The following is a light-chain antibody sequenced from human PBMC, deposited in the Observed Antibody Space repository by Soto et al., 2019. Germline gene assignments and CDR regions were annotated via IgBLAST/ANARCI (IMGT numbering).Light chain of an antibody. CDR1: QSISSW. CDR2: KAS. CDR3: QQYNSYSWT. V-gene: IGKV1-5*03. J-gene: IGKJ1*01. Sequence: DIQMTQSPSPLSASLGDRFTITCLASQSISSWLAWYQQKPGKAPKLLIYKASSLESGVPSRFSGSGSGTEFTLTISSLQPDDFATYYCQQYNSYSWTFGQGTKVDI.